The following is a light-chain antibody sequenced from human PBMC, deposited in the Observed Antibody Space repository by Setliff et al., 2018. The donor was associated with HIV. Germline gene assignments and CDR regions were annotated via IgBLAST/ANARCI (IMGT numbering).Light chain of an antibody. CDR2: DVN. CDR3: NSFTGTGTYV. J-gene: IGLJ1*01. Sequence: QSALTQPASVSGSPGQSITISCTGTSSDVGGYKYVSWYQQHPGRAPKLIIYDVNSRPSGISRRFSGSKSGSTASLTISGLQAEDEADYYCNSFTGTGTYVFGTGTKATVL. V-gene: IGLV2-14*03. CDR1: SSDVGGYKY.